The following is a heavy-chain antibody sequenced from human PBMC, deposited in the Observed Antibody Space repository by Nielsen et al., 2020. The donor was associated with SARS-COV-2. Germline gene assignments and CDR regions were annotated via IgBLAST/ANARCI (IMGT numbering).Heavy chain of an antibody. CDR3: ARDPGYYLGSGTYYYNNMDV. CDR1: GFTFRIYG. D-gene: IGHD3-10*01. Sequence: GESLKISCAASGFTFRIYGMHWVRQAPGRGLEWVAVITYDGSNKYYAESVKGRFTVSRDNSKNTLFLQMNSLKPEDSAVYYCARDPGYYLGSGTYYYNNMDVWGQGATVTVSS. J-gene: IGHJ6*02. CDR2: ITYDGSNK. V-gene: IGHV3-30*03.